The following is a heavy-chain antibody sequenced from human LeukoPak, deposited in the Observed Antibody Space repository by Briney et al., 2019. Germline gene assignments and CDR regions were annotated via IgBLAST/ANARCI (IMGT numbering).Heavy chain of an antibody. CDR1: GYTFTSYD. D-gene: IGHD3-10*01. CDR3: ARVNYYGSGRDY. V-gene: IGHV1-8*01. CDR2: MNPNSGNT. Sequence: ASVKVSCKASGYTFTSYDINWVRQATGQGLEWVGWMNPNSGNTGYAQKFQGRVTMTRNTAISTAYMELSSLRSEDTAVYYCARVNYYGSGRDYWGQGTLVTVSS. J-gene: IGHJ4*02.